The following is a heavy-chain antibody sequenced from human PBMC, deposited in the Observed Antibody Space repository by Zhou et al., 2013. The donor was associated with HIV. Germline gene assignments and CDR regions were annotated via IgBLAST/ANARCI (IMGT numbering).Heavy chain of an antibody. V-gene: IGHV1-69*05. CDR2: IIPIFGTA. Sequence: QVQLVQSASEVKKPGSSVKVSCKTSGGTFSNYAISWVRQAPGQGLEWMGGIIPIFGTANYAQKFQGRVTITTDESTSTAYMELSSLRSEDTAVYYCARGLVVVVAYDAFDIWGQGTMVTVSS. D-gene: IGHD2-15*01. J-gene: IGHJ3*02. CDR1: GGTFSNYA. CDR3: ARGLVVVVAYDAFDI.